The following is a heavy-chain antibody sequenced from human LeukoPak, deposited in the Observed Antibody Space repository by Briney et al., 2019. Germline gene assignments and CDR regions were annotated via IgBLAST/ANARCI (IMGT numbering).Heavy chain of an antibody. V-gene: IGHV4-61*02. Sequence: ASETLSLTCTVSGDSISSGDYYWSWIRQPAGKGLEWIGRISSSGSTNYNPSLKSRVTISVDTSKNQFSLKLSSVTAADTAVYFCARGPYSYDSPGAFDIWGQGTMVTVSS. CDR3: ARGPYSYDSPGAFDI. CDR2: ISSSGST. J-gene: IGHJ3*02. CDR1: GDSISSGDYY. D-gene: IGHD3-22*01.